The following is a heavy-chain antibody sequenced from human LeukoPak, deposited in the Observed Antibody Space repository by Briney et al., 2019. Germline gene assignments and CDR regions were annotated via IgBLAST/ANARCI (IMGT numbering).Heavy chain of an antibody. V-gene: IGHV1-2*02. Sequence: ASVKVSCKASGYTFTGYYMHWERQAPGQGLEWMGWINPNSGGTNYAQKFQGRVTMTRDTSISTAYMELSRLRSDDTAVYYCARDLKSRSSSWYLHYFDYWGQGTLVTVSS. D-gene: IGHD6-13*01. CDR3: ARDLKSRSSSWYLHYFDY. J-gene: IGHJ4*02. CDR1: GYTFTGYY. CDR2: INPNSGGT.